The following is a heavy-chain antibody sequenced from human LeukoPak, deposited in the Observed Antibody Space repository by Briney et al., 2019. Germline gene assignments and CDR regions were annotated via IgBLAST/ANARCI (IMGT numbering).Heavy chain of an antibody. J-gene: IGHJ5*02. CDR2: IYYSGST. CDR3: ARHVGDYVGNWFDP. Sequence: PSETLSLTCIVSAGSTRGYYWSWIRQPPGKGLEWIGSIYYSGSTYYNPSLKSRVTISVDTSKNQFSLKLSSVTAADTAVYYCARHVGDYVGNWFDPWGQGTLVTVSS. V-gene: IGHV4-59*05. CDR1: AGSTRGYY. D-gene: IGHD4-17*01.